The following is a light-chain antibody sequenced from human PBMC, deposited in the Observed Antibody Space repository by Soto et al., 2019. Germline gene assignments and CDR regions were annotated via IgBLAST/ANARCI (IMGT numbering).Light chain of an antibody. V-gene: IGKV3-20*01. Sequence: EIVLTQSPGTLSLSPGDRATLSCRASQRVSSCYLAWYQQKPGQAPSLLIYGAYSRATGIPDRFSGSGSGTDFTLTISRLEREDFAVYFCQRYGSTPPFTFGQGTKVEI. CDR1: QRVSSCY. CDR3: QRYGSTPPFT. CDR2: GAY. J-gene: IGKJ2*01.